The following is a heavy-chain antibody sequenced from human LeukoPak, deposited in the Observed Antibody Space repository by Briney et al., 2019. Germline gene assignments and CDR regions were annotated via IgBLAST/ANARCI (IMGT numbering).Heavy chain of an antibody. J-gene: IGHJ4*02. D-gene: IGHD6-19*01. V-gene: IGHV1-2*02. Sequence: GESLKISCKGSGYTFTGHYMHWVRQAPGQGLEWMGWINPNSGDTNYAQKFQGRVTMTRDTSISTAYMELSSLRSDDTAVYYCARDRDNSGDYWGQGTLVSVSS. CDR1: GYTFTGHY. CDR3: ARDRDNSGDY. CDR2: INPNSGDT.